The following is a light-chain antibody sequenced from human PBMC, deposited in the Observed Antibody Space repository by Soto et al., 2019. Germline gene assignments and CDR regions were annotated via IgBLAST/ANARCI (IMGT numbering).Light chain of an antibody. CDR3: QQYNNWPPEIT. J-gene: IGKJ3*01. Sequence: EIVMTRSPATLSVSPGERATLSCRASQIVSSNLAWYQQKPGQAPRLLIYGASTRATDIPARFSGSGSGTEFTLTISSLQSEDFAVYYCQQYNNWPPEITFGPGTKVDIK. CDR1: QIVSSN. CDR2: GAS. V-gene: IGKV3-15*01.